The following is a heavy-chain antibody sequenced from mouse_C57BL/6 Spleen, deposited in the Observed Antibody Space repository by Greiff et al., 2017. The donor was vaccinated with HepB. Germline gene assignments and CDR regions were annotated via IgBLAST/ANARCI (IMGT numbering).Heavy chain of an antibody. Sequence: VQLQQSGPVLVKPGASVKMSCKASGYTFTDYYLNWVKQSHGKSLEWIGVINPYNGGTSYNQKFKGKATLTVDKSSSTAYMELNSLTSEDSAVYCCARLTTDPYYFDYWGQGTTRTVSS. CDR3: ARLTTDPYYFDY. V-gene: IGHV1-19*01. J-gene: IGHJ2*01. CDR1: GYTFTDYY. D-gene: IGHD1-1*01. CDR2: INPYNGGT.